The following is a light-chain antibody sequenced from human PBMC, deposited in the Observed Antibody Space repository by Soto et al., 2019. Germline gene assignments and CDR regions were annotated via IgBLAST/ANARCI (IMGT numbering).Light chain of an antibody. CDR1: QSINSY. J-gene: IGKJ2*02. CDR3: QQCFSPPWT. V-gene: IGKV1-39*01. Sequence: DIQMTQSPSPLSASVGDRVTITCRASQSINSYLNWYQHKPGKAPTLLISGATSLHSGVPSRFSGSGYGTDFTLTISSFQPEDFATYYCQQCFSPPWTFGQGTKVDI. CDR2: GAT.